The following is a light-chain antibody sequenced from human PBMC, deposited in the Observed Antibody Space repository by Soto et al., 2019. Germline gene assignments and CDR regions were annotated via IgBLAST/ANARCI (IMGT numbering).Light chain of an antibody. V-gene: IGLV2-8*01. CDR3: SSDAGISNVI. CDR1: SSDVGGYDY. CDR2: EVT. Sequence: QSVLTQPPSASGSPGQAVTISCTGTSSDVGGYDYVSWYQQQSCKAPKLIISEVTNRPSGVPDRFSGSKSGSTASLTVAGLQSADEADYYCSSDAGISNVIFGAGTKLT. J-gene: IGLJ2*01.